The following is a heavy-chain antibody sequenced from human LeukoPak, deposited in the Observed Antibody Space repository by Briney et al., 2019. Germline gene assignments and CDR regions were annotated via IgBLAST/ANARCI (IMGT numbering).Heavy chain of an antibody. V-gene: IGHV3-21*01. D-gene: IGHD3-22*01. Sequence: GGSLRLSCAASGFTFSSYSMNWVRQAPGKGVEWVSSISSSSSYIYYADSVKGRFTISRDNAKNSLYLQMNSLRAEDTAVYYCARETYYYDSSKEVDYWGQGTLVTVSS. CDR1: GFTFSSYS. CDR2: ISSSSSYI. J-gene: IGHJ4*02. CDR3: ARETYYYDSSKEVDY.